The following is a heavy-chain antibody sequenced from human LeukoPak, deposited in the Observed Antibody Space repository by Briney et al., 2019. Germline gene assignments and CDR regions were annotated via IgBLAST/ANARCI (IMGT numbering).Heavy chain of an antibody. CDR3: AKGSSGWYRAAFDY. CDR1: GFTFSSYS. CDR2: VSSSGTTT. Sequence: GGSLRLSCAASGFTFSSYSVIWARQAPGKGLEWVSYVSSSGTTTYYADSVKGRFTISRDNSKNTLYLQMNSLRAEDTAVYYCAKGSSGWYRAAFDYWGQGTLVTVSS. D-gene: IGHD6-19*01. J-gene: IGHJ4*02. V-gene: IGHV3-48*01.